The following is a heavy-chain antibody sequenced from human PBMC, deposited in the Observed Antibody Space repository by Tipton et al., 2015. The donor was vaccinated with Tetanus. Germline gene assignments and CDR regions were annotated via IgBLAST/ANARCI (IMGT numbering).Heavy chain of an antibody. CDR2: ISYSSTSI. D-gene: IGHD2-21*01. J-gene: IGHJ5*01. V-gene: IGHV3-48*02. Sequence: SLRLSCAGSGFSFRDFGMNWVRQAPGKGLEWVSYISYSSTSIYYADSVKGRFVVSRDNAENSLYLQMNTLRDDDTAVYYCARRGEARANWFDSWGQGTLVTVSS. CDR1: GFSFRDFG. CDR3: ARRGEARANWFDS.